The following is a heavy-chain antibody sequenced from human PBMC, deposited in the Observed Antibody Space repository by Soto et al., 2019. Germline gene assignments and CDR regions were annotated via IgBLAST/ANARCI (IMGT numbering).Heavy chain of an antibody. CDR1: GGTFSSYA. D-gene: IGHD1-26*01. Sequence: GASVKVSCKASGGTFSSYAISWVRQAPGQGLEWMGGIIPIFGTANYAQKFQGRVTITADESTSTAYMELSSLRSEDTAVYYCATEGSPNYFDCWGQGTLVTVSS. CDR2: IIPIFGTA. V-gene: IGHV1-69*13. J-gene: IGHJ4*02. CDR3: ATEGSPNYFDC.